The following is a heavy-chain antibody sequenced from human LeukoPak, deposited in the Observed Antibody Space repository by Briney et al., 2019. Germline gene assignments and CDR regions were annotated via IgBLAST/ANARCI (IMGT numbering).Heavy chain of an antibody. CDR3: ARGGGAAAVNWFDP. V-gene: IGHV4-34*01. CDR2: INHSGST. Sequence: PSETLSLTCAAYGGSFSGYYWSWIRQPPGKGLEWIGAINHSGSTNHNPSLKSRVTISVDTSKNQFSLKLSSVTAADTAVYYCARGGGAAAVNWFDPWGQGTLVTVSS. D-gene: IGHD6-13*01. CDR1: GGSFSGYY. J-gene: IGHJ5*02.